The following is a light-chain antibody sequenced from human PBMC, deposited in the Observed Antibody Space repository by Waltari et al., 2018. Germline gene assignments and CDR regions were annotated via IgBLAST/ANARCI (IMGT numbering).Light chain of an antibody. J-gene: IGKJ3*01. CDR3: HQSGSLPFT. Sequence: EIVLTQYPDFQSVTPKEKVTITCRASQSIGSSLHWYQQKPDQSPKLLIKYASQSFSGVPSRFSGSGSGTDFTLTINSLEAEDAATYYCHQSGSLPFTFGPGTKVDI. CDR2: YAS. V-gene: IGKV6-21*01. CDR1: QSIGSS.